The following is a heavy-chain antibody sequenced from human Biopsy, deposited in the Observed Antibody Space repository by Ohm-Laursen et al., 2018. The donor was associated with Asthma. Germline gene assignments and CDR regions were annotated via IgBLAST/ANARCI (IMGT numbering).Heavy chain of an antibody. CDR2: MSYDGSIK. CDR1: GFTFSSYG. Sequence: SLRLSCAASGFTFSSYGMDWVRQAPGKGLEWVALMSYDGSIKDYADSVKGRFTISRDNSKSTLFLQMDSLSAEGTAVYYCAKDFRGIAVAGDRGFDYWGQGTLVTVSS. J-gene: IGHJ4*02. CDR3: AKDFRGIAVAGDRGFDY. D-gene: IGHD6-19*01. V-gene: IGHV3-33*05.